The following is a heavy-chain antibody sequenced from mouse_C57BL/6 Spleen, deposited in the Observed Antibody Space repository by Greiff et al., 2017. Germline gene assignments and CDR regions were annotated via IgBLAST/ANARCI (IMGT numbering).Heavy chain of an antibody. J-gene: IGHJ3*01. CDR3: ATNYGSSYDPFAY. CDR1: GYSITSGYD. Sequence: DVKLQESGPGMVKPSQSLSLTCTVTGYSITSGYDWHWIRHFPGNKLEWMGYISYSGSTNYNQSLKSRISITHDTSKNHFFLKLNSVTTEDTATYYCATNYGSSYDPFAYWGQGTLVTVSA. V-gene: IGHV3-1*01. CDR2: ISYSGST. D-gene: IGHD1-1*01.